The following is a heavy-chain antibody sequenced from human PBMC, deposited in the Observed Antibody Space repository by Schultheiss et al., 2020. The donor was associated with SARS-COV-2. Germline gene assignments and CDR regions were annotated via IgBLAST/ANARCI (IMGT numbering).Heavy chain of an antibody. CDR1: GFTFSSYA. Sequence: GESLKISCAASGFTFSSYAMHWVRQAPGKGLEWVAVISYDGSNKYYADSVKGRFTISRDNSKNTLYLQMNSLRAEDTAVYYCAKDYRDIVVVPAAMHWDAFDIWGQGTMVTVSS. J-gene: IGHJ3*02. CDR2: ISYDGSNK. V-gene: IGHV3-30-3*01. D-gene: IGHD2-2*01. CDR3: AKDYRDIVVVPAAMHWDAFDI.